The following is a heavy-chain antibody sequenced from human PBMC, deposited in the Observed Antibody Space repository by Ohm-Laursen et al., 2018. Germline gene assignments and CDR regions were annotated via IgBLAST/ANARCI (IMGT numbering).Heavy chain of an antibody. CDR3: ARTFRDYYYYGMDV. D-gene: IGHD3-10*01. J-gene: IGHJ6*02. CDR1: GFAFSTYE. Sequence: GSLRLSCAASGFAFSTYEMSWVRQAPGKGLEWVSYIGNRGATIYYADSVKGRFTISRDNTKNSLSLQMNSLRAEDTAVYYCARTFRDYYYYGMDVWGQGTTVTVSS. CDR2: IGNRGATI. V-gene: IGHV3-48*03.